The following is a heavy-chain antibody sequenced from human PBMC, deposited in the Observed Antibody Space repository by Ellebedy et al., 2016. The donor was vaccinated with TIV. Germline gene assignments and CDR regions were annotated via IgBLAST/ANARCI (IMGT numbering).Heavy chain of an antibody. D-gene: IGHD2-21*02. CDR3: AKDRTSGDGYWVFDS. CDR2: IVGSGA. V-gene: IGHV3-23*01. CDR1: GFTFSPYA. J-gene: IGHJ4*02. Sequence: PGGSLRLSCAASGFTFSPYAMAWVRQAPGKGLEWVSGIVGSGAETYADSVKGRFTISRDNSKRTVDLQMRSVRAEDTAVYFGAKDRTSGDGYWVFDSWGQGTMVSVSS.